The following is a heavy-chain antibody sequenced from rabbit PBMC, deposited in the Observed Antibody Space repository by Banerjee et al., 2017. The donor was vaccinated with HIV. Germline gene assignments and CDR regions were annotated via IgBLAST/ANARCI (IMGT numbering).Heavy chain of an antibody. Sequence: QEQLVESGGGLVQPEGSLTLTCTASGLDFSSSYWICWVRQAPGKGLEWIACIYAGSSGSTHYASWAKGRFTISKTSSTTVTLQMTSLTAADTATYFCARDLAGVIGWNFNLWGQGTLVTVS. CDR2: IYAGSSGST. D-gene: IGHD4-1*01. CDR3: ARDLAGVIGWNFNL. CDR1: GLDFSSSYW. J-gene: IGHJ4*01. V-gene: IGHV1S45*01.